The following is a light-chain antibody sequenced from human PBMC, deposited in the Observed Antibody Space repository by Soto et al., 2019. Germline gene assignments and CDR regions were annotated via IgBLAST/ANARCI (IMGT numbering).Light chain of an antibody. CDR1: QNIARW. J-gene: IGKJ5*01. CDR2: DAS. V-gene: IGKV1-5*01. Sequence: DIEMTHSPSTLSASVGDRVTITCRASQNIARWLAWYQHKPGKAPKLPIYDASSLESGVPARFSGSGSGTEFTLTISSMQPDDFANYYCQQYSRYSYTFGQGTRMEIK. CDR3: QQYSRYSYT.